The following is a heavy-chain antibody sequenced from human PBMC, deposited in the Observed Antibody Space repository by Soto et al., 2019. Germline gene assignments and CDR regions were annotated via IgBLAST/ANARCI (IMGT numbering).Heavy chain of an antibody. D-gene: IGHD6-19*01. Sequence: EVQLLESGGGLVQPGGSLRLSCAASGFTFSSYAMSWVRQAPGKGLEWVSAISGSGGSTYYADSVKGRFTISRDNSKNTLYLQMNSLRAEDTAVYYCPKAVRHSSGWFLGSYFDYWGQGTLVTVSS. J-gene: IGHJ4*02. CDR2: ISGSGGST. V-gene: IGHV3-23*01. CDR1: GFTFSSYA. CDR3: PKAVRHSSGWFLGSYFDY.